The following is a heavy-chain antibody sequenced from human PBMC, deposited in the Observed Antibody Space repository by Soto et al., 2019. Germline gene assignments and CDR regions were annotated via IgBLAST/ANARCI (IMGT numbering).Heavy chain of an antibody. CDR2: IYHTGST. CDR1: GGSVRGGTYY. J-gene: IGHJ5*02. D-gene: IGHD3-3*01. CDR3: ARTPRAQYYGWVDP. Sequence: PSDTLSLTCTVSGGSVRGGTYYWSFIRQPPGKRLEWIGHIYHTGSTNYNPSLKSRVAISVDTSKNQFSLKLSSVTAADTAVYYCARTPRAQYYGWVDPWGQGALVTV. V-gene: IGHV4-61*01.